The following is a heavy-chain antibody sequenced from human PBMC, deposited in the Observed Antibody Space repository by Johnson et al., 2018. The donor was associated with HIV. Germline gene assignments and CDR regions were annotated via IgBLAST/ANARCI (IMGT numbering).Heavy chain of an antibody. CDR3: ARDRGDILTGYTFDAFDI. D-gene: IGHD3-9*01. J-gene: IGHJ3*02. CDR1: GFTFSNYA. Sequence: HVQLVESGGGVVQPGRSLRLSCAASGFTFSNYALHWVRQAPGKGLQWLTVISYDGYNKYYADSVKGRFTISRDNSNNTLFLQMNTLRTEDTAIYYCARDRGDILTGYTFDAFDIWGQVTKVTVS. CDR2: ISYDGYNK. V-gene: IGHV3-30-3*01.